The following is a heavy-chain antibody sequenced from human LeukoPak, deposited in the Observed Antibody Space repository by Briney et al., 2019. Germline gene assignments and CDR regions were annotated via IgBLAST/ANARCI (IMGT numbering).Heavy chain of an antibody. V-gene: IGHV4-59*01. CDR1: GGSISSYY. D-gene: IGHD1-26*01. CDR3: ARVSDSGSYYPSFDY. J-gene: IGHJ4*02. Sequence: PSETLSLTCTVSGGSISSYYWSWIRQPPGKGLEWIGYIYYSGSTNYNPSLKSRVTISVDTSKNQFSLKLSSVPAADTAVYYCARVSDSGSYYPSFDYWGQGTLVTVSS. CDR2: IYYSGST.